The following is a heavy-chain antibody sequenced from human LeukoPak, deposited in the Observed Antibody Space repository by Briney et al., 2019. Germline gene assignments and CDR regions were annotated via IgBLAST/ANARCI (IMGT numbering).Heavy chain of an antibody. CDR3: AREKETDYDY. V-gene: IGHV1-2*06. J-gene: IGHJ4*02. CDR2: INPNSGGT. D-gene: IGHD5-24*01. CDR1: GYTFTNYA. Sequence: GASVKVSCQISGYTFTNYAISWMRQAPGQGLEWMGRINPNSGGTNYAQKFQGRVTMTRDTSISTAYMELSRLRSDDTAVYYCAREKETDYDYWGQGTLVTVSS.